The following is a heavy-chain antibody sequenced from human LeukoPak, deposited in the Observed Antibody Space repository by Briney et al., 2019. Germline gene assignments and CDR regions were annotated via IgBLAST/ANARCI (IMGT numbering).Heavy chain of an antibody. D-gene: IGHD6-19*01. Sequence: SETLSLTCTVSGGSISSSSYYWGWIRQPPGKGLEWIGYIYYSGSTNYNPSLKSRVTISVDTSKNQFSLKLSSVTAADTAVYYCARDPAVAGDNWFDPWGQGTLVTVSS. V-gene: IGHV4-61*01. CDR1: GGSISSSSYY. J-gene: IGHJ5*02. CDR3: ARDPAVAGDNWFDP. CDR2: IYYSGST.